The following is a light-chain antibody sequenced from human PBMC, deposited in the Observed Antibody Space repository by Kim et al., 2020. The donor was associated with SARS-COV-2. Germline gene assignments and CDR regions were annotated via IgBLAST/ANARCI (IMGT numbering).Light chain of an antibody. CDR3: QVWDSSSVV. CDR1: NIGSKS. J-gene: IGLJ2*01. V-gene: IGLV3-21*04. Sequence: VAAGKRARITCGGNNIGSKSVHWYQQKPGRAPVLVIYYDRDRPSGIPERFSGSNSGNTATLTISRVEAGDEADYYCQVWDSSSVVFGGGTQLTVL. CDR2: YDR.